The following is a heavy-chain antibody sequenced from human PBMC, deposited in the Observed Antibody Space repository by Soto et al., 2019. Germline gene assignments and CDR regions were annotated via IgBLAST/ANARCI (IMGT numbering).Heavy chain of an antibody. CDR2: ISAFNGNT. CDR1: GYTFRDYG. Sequence: QVTLVQSGAELKKPGASVKVSCKASGYTFRDYGISWVRQAPGQGLEWMGWISAFNGNTNYTKKFQDRVTVTTDTSTNTAYMELRSLRSDDTAVYYCARDQQWLVPVPLNVDFWGPGTPVIVS. D-gene: IGHD6-19*01. CDR3: ARDQQWLVPVPLNVDF. J-gene: IGHJ4*02. V-gene: IGHV1-18*01.